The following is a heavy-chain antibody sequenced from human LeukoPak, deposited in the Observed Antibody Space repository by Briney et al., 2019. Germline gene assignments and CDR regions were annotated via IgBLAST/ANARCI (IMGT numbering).Heavy chain of an antibody. CDR3: ARGPHRPYYFDY. V-gene: IGHV3-21*01. Sequence: AGGSLRLSCAASGFTFSSYSMNWVRQAPGKGLEWVSSISSSSYIYYADSVKGRFTISRDNAKNSLYLQMNSLRAEDTAVYYCARGPHRPYYFDYWGQGTLVTVSS. J-gene: IGHJ4*02. D-gene: IGHD6-6*01. CDR1: GFTFSSYS. CDR2: ISSSSYI.